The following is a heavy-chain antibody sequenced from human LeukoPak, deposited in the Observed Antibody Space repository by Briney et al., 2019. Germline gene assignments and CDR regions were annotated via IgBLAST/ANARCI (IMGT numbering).Heavy chain of an antibody. D-gene: IGHD6-19*01. CDR3: ARVGLYSSGWYRQYYYYMDV. J-gene: IGHJ6*03. V-gene: IGHV3-30*04. Sequence: GGSLRLSCAASGFTFSSYAMHWVRQAPGKGLEWVAVISYDGSNKYYADSVKGRFTISRDNSKNTLYLQMNSLRAEDTAVYYCARVGLYSSGWYRQYYYYMDVWGKGTTVTVSS. CDR2: ISYDGSNK. CDR1: GFTFSSYA.